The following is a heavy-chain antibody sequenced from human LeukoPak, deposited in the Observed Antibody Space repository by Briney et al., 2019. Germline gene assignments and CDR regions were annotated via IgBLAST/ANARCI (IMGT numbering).Heavy chain of an antibody. Sequence: GGSLRPSCAASGFTFSNAWMSWVRQAPGKGLEWVGRIKSKTDGGTTDYAAPVKGRFTISRDDSKNTLYLQMNSLKTEDTAVYYCTTGLAVAGPFDYWGQGTLVTVSS. V-gene: IGHV3-15*01. CDR2: IKSKTDGGTT. CDR3: TTGLAVAGPFDY. D-gene: IGHD6-19*01. CDR1: GFTFSNAW. J-gene: IGHJ4*02.